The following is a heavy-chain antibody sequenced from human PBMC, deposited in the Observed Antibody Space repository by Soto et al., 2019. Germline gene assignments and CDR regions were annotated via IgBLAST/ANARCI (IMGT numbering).Heavy chain of an antibody. CDR3: ATSTIDTSTWKQYFYGMDV. CDR2: INAGNGNT. Sequence: ASVKVSCKASEDTFTRYGIHWVLQGPGQRLEWMGWINAGNGNTKYSQNFQGRVTITRDASASTAYMELSSLRSQDTAVYYCATSTIDTSTWKQYFYGMDVWGQGSTVTV. CDR1: EDTFTRYG. D-gene: IGHD6-13*01. J-gene: IGHJ6*02. V-gene: IGHV1-3*01.